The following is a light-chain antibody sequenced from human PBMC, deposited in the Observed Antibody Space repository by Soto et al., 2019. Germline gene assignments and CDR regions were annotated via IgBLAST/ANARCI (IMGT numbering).Light chain of an antibody. CDR3: CSYTDSWV. CDR2: DVT. V-gene: IGLV2-11*01. CDR1: SSDVGAYNY. Sequence: QSALTQPRSVSASPGQSVTIPCTGTSSDVGAYNYVSWYQQHPDKAPKLMIYDVTKRPSVVPDRFSGSKSGNTASLTISVLQAEDEADYYCCSYTDSWVFGGGTQLTVL. J-gene: IGLJ3*02.